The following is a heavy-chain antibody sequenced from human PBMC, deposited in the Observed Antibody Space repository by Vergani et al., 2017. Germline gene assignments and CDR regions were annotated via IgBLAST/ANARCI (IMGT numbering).Heavy chain of an antibody. CDR1: GGTFSSYA. Sequence: QVQLVQSGAEVKKPGSSVKVSRKASGGTFSSYAISWVRQAPGQGLEWMGGIIPIFGTANYAQKFQGRVTITADESTSTAYMELSSLRSEDTAVYYCARAPVGTGYCSSTSCYTNYYYMDVWGKGTTVTVSS. D-gene: IGHD2-2*02. V-gene: IGHV1-69*01. CDR2: IIPIFGTA. J-gene: IGHJ6*03. CDR3: ARAPVGTGYCSSTSCYTNYYYMDV.